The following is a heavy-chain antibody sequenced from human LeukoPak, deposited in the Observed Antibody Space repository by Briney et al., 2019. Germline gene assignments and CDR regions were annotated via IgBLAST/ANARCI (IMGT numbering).Heavy chain of an antibody. J-gene: IGHJ4*02. D-gene: IGHD1-26*01. CDR3: ARGVSGRYYDFDY. Sequence: GGSLRLSCASSGFTFSIYSMNWVRQAPGKGLEWVSSISGSSTYVYYADSMRGRFTISRDDAKNSLYLQMNSLRAEDTAVYYCARGVSGRYYDFDYWGQGTLVTVSS. V-gene: IGHV3-21*06. CDR2: ISGSSTYV. CDR1: GFTFSIYS.